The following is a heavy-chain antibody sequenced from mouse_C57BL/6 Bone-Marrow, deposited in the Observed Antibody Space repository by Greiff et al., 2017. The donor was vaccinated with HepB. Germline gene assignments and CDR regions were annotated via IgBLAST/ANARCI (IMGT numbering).Heavy chain of an antibody. CDR2: INPYNGGT. Sequence: EVQLQQSGPVLVKPGASVKMSCKASGYTFTDYYMNWVKQSHGKSLEWIGVINPYNGGTSYNQKFKGKATLTVDKSSSTAYMELNSLTSEDSAVYYCARRNLLWVAYWGQGTLVTVSA. J-gene: IGHJ3*01. CDR3: ARRNLLWVAY. D-gene: IGHD2-1*01. CDR1: GYTFTDYY. V-gene: IGHV1-19*01.